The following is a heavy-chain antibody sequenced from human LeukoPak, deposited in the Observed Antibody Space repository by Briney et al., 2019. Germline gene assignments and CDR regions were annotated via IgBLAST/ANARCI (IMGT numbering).Heavy chain of an antibody. CDR1: GGSISSSSYY. CDR2: IYYSGSS. J-gene: IGHJ4*02. D-gene: IGHD3-10*01. V-gene: IGHV4-39*07. CDR3: ARARTVRGVSPFDY. Sequence: SETLSLTCTVSGGSISSSSYYWGWIRQPPGNGLEWIASIYYSGSSYYNPSLKSRVSISVDTSKNQFSLKLSSVTAADTAVYYCARARTVRGVSPFDYWGQETLVTVSS.